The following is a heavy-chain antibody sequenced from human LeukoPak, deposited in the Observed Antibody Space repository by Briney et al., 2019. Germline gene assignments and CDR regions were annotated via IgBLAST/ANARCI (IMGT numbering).Heavy chain of an antibody. V-gene: IGHV4-4*02. CDR3: ARLVGATLNAFDI. D-gene: IGHD1-26*01. Sequence: PSETLSLTCAVSGGSINSSNWWSWVRQPPGKGLEWIGEIYHSGSTNYNPSLKSRVTISVDKSKNLFSLKLSSVTAADTAVYYCARLVGATLNAFDIWGQGTMVTVSS. CDR2: IYHSGST. J-gene: IGHJ3*02. CDR1: GGSINSSNW.